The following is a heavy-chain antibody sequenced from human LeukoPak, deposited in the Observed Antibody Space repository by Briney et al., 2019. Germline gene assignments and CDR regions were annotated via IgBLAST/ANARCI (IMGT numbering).Heavy chain of an antibody. V-gene: IGHV4-34*01. J-gene: IGHJ5*02. Sequence: SETLSLTCAVYGGSFSGYYWSWIRQPPGKGLEWIGEINHSGSTNYNPSLKSRVTISVDTSKNQFSLKLSSVTAADTAAYYCARGSRLTVAGRKNWFDPWGQGTLVTVSS. D-gene: IGHD6-19*01. CDR1: GGSFSGYY. CDR2: INHSGST. CDR3: ARGSRLTVAGRKNWFDP.